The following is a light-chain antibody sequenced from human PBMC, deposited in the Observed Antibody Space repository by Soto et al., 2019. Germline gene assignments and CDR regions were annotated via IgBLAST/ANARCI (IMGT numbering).Light chain of an antibody. CDR1: SANIGGGYD. J-gene: IGLJ2*01. V-gene: IGLV1-40*01. Sequence: QSVLTQPPSVSGAPGQRVTISCTGSSANIGGGYDVHWYQQFPGTAPKLLIYDNSNRPSGVPDRFSGSKSGTSASLAITGLQAEDEADYYCQSYDSSLSGNVVFGGGTQLTVL. CDR2: DNS. CDR3: QSYDSSLSGNVV.